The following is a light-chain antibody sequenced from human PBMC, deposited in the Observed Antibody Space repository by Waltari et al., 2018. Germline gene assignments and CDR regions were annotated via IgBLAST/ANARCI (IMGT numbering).Light chain of an antibody. CDR1: QNITNY. Sequence: TQAPSTLSASVGDRVTISCRASQNITNYLAWYQQKRGQAPRLLISDASNRATGIPARFSGSGSGTDFTLTISGLEPEDFAVYYCQQRSNWPLLTFGGGTKVEIK. CDR2: DAS. V-gene: IGKV3-11*01. CDR3: QQRSNWPLLT. J-gene: IGKJ4*01.